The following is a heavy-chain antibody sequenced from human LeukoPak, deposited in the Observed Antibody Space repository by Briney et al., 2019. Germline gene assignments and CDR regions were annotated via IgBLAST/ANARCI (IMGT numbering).Heavy chain of an antibody. CDR1: GGTFSSCA. CDR3: AREGDCSSTSCLGDY. D-gene: IGHD2-2*01. CDR2: IIPIFGTA. V-gene: IGHV1-69*05. J-gene: IGHJ4*02. Sequence: SVKVSCKASGGTFSSCAISWVRQAPGQGLEWMGGIIPIFGTANYAQKFQGRVTITTDESTSTAYMELSSLRSEDTAVYYCAREGDCSSTSCLGDYWGQGTLVTVSS.